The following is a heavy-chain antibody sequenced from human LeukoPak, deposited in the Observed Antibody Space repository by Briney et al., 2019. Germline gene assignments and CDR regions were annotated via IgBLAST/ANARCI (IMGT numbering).Heavy chain of an antibody. CDR2: IYYSGST. D-gene: IGHD2-21*01. Sequence: SETLSLTCTVPGGSISSSSYYWGWIRQPPGKGLEWIGSIYYSGSTYYNPSLKSRVTISVDTSKNQFSLKLSSVTAADTAVYYCARSTPYYPLDYWGQGTLVTVSS. CDR3: ARSTPYYPLDY. CDR1: GGSISSSSYY. V-gene: IGHV4-39*01. J-gene: IGHJ4*02.